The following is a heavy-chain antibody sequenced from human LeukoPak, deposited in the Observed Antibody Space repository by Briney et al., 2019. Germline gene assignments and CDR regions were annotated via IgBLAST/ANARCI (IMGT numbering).Heavy chain of an antibody. D-gene: IGHD3-22*01. CDR2: INHSGST. J-gene: IGHJ4*02. Sequence: SETLSLTCAVYGGSFSGYYWSWIRQPPGKGLEWIGEINHSGSTNYDPSLKSRVTISVDTSKNQFSLKLSPVTAADTAVYYCARQDSSAGYFDYWGQGTLVTVSS. V-gene: IGHV4-34*01. CDR3: ARQDSSAGYFDY. CDR1: GGSFSGYY.